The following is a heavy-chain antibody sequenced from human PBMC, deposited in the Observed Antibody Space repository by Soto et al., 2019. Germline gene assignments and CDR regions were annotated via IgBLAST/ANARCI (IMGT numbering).Heavy chain of an antibody. CDR1: GDSFSSNSAA. CDR3: AGDIPATAIPFDY. J-gene: IGHJ4*02. CDR2: TYYRSKWYN. D-gene: IGHD2-2*02. Sequence: SQTLSLTCAISGDSFSSNSAAWNWISQSPSRGLEWLGRTYYRSKWYNDYAVSLKSRITINPDTSKNQFSLQLNSVTPEDTAVYYCAGDIPATAIPFDYWGQGTLVTVSS. V-gene: IGHV6-1*01.